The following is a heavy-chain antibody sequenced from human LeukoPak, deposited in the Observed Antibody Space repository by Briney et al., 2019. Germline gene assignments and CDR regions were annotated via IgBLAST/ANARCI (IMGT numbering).Heavy chain of an antibody. J-gene: IGHJ6*03. CDR2: INHSGST. V-gene: IGHV4-34*01. D-gene: IGHD2-2*02. Sequence: SETLCLTCAVYGGSFSGYYWSWIRQPPGKGLEWIGEINHSGSTNYNPSLKSRVTISVDTSKNQFSLKLSSVTAADTAVYYCAREFIVVVPAARPSYYYYMDVWGKGTTVTISS. CDR3: AREFIVVVPAARPSYYYYMDV. CDR1: GGSFSGYY.